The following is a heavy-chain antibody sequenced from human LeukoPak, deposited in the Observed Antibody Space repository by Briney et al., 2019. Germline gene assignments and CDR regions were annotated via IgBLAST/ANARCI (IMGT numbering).Heavy chain of an antibody. J-gene: IGHJ4*02. CDR3: ARGVEPLAANTLAY. CDR2: LYSDGNT. D-gene: IGHD1-14*01. V-gene: IGHV3-53*01. CDR1: GFTVITND. Sequence: GGSLRLSCAASGFTVITNDMTWVRQARGKGPELVSVLYSDGNTKYADSVQGRFTISRDNSKNTLYLEMNSLSPDDTAVYYCARGVEPLAANTLAYWGQGTLVTVSS.